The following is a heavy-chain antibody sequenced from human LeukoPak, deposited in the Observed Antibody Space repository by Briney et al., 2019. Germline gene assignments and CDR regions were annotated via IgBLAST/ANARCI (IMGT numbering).Heavy chain of an antibody. CDR2: IIGGGGAT. V-gene: IGHV3-23*01. D-gene: IGHD2-15*01. CDR1: GFTFSNYA. J-gene: IGHJ6*03. CDR3: AKGGSTRSSYYMDV. Sequence: GGSLRLSCAASGFTFSNYAMSWVRQAPGKGPEWVSFIIGGGGATYYADSVRGRFTISRDNSKNTLYLQMDTLRAEDTALYYCAKGGSTRSSYYMDVWGKGTPVTVSS.